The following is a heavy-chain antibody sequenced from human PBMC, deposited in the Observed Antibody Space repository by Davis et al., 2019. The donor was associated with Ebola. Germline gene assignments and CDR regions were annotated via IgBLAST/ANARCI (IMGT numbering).Heavy chain of an antibody. CDR1: GFFFSTYV. CDR3: AKDTSNIWFDI. Sequence: GESLKISCVDSGFFFSTYVMSWVRLTPGKGLEWVSPYGTSADTYYADSVKGRFTISRGNSKNTLYLQMNGLRVEDTAIYYCAKDTSNIWFDIWGKGTTVTVSS. V-gene: IGHV3-23*01. D-gene: IGHD3-9*01. CDR2: YGTSADT. J-gene: IGHJ6*04.